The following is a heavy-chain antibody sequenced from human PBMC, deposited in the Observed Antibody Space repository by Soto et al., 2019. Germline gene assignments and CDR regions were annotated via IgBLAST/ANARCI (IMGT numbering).Heavy chain of an antibody. V-gene: IGHV3-48*03. CDR3: ASEFRFFRDY. CDR2: ISSSGSTI. D-gene: IGHD3-3*01. Sequence: EVQLVESGGGLVQPGGSLRLSCAASGFTFSSYEMNWVRQAPGKGLEWVSYISSSGSTIYYADSVKGRFTISRDNAKSSLYLQMNSLRAEDTAVYYCASEFRFFRDYWGQGTLVTVSS. J-gene: IGHJ4*02. CDR1: GFTFSSYE.